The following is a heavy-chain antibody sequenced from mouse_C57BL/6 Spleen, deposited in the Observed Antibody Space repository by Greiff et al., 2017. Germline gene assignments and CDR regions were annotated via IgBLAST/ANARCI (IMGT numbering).Heavy chain of an antibody. CDR3: ARGEYYGSSPEAWFAY. V-gene: IGHV1-9*01. CDR2: ILPGSGST. J-gene: IGHJ3*01. Sequence: QVQLQQSGAELMKPGASVKLSCKATGYTFTGYWIEWVKQRPGHGLEWIGEILPGSGSTNYNEKFKGKATFTADTSSNTAYMQLSSLTTEDSAIYYCARGEYYGSSPEAWFAYWGQGTLVTVSA. D-gene: IGHD1-1*01. CDR1: GYTFTGYW.